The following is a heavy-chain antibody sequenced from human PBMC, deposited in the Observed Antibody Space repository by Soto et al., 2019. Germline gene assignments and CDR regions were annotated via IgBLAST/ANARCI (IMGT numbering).Heavy chain of an antibody. D-gene: IGHD3-3*01. CDR1: GYTFTSYD. Sequence: ASVKISCKASGYTFTSYDINWVRQATGQGLEWMGWMNPNSGNTGYAQKFQGRVTMTRNTSISTAYMELSSLRSEETAVYYCASRTIFGVDTYYYGMDVWGEGTTVTVS. J-gene: IGHJ6*02. CDR3: ASRTIFGVDTYYYGMDV. V-gene: IGHV1-8*01. CDR2: MNPNSGNT.